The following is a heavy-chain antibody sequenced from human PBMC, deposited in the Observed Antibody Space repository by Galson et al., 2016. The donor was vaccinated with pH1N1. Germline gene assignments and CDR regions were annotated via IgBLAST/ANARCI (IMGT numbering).Heavy chain of an antibody. D-gene: IGHD4-17*01. Sequence: PALVKPTQTLTLTCTFSGFSLSTSGMCVSWIRQPPGKALEWLARINWDDNKYYSTSLKTRLTISKDTSKNQVVLTVPNMDPVATATYYCARINHGDYSNYFDYWGQGTLVTVSS. V-gene: IGHV2-70*11. CDR1: GFSLSTSGMC. CDR3: ARINHGDYSNYFDY. CDR2: INWDDNK. J-gene: IGHJ4*02.